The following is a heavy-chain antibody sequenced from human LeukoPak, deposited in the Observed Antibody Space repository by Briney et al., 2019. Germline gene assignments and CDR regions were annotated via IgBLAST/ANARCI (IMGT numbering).Heavy chain of an antibody. J-gene: IGHJ4*02. CDR3: ARDLGAVGTAAGL. Sequence: GESLKISCKGSGYTFTNYWIAWVRQMPGKGPEWMGSIYPGDSDTSYSPSFQGQVTISADKSINTAYLQWSSLKASDTAMYYCARDLGAVGTAAGLWGQGTLVTVSS. CDR1: GYTFTNYW. D-gene: IGHD6-13*01. CDR2: IYPGDSDT. V-gene: IGHV5-51*01.